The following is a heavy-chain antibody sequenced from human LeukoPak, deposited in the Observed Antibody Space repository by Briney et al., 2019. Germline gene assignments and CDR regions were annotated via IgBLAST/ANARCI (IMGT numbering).Heavy chain of an antibody. CDR2: INAGNGNT. J-gene: IGHJ4*02. V-gene: IGHV1-3*01. CDR3: AGANSYGTPFDY. D-gene: IGHD5-18*01. CDR1: GYTFTSYA. Sequence: ASVKVSCKASGYTFTSYAMHWVRQAPGQRLEWMGWINAGNGNTKYSQKFQGRVTITRDTSASTAYMELSSLRSEDTAVYYCAGANSYGTPFDYWGQGTLVTVSS.